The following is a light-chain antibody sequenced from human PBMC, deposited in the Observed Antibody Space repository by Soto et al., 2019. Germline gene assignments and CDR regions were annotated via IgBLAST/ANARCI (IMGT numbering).Light chain of an antibody. J-gene: IGKJ4*01. CDR1: QSVSSL. CDR2: GAS. V-gene: IGKV3-15*01. CDR3: QQYNNWPLT. Sequence: EVVMTQSPATLSVSPGERATLSCRASQSVSSLLAWYQQKPGQAPRLLIYGASTRATGIPDRFSASGSGTEFALTISSLQSGDFAVYYCQQYNNWPLTFSGGTKVEIK.